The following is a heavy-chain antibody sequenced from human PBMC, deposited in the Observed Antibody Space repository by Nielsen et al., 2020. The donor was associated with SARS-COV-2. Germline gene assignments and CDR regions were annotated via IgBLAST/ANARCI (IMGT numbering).Heavy chain of an antibody. CDR1: GFTFSSYG. D-gene: IGHD3-22*01. CDR2: ISYDGSNK. CDR3: ANHYYDSSGYLNY. Sequence: GGSLRLSCAASGFTFSSYGMHWVRQAPGKGLEWVAVISYDGSNKYYADSVRGRFTISRDNSKNTLYLQMNSLRAEDTAVYYCANHYYDSSGYLNYWGQGTLVTVSS. V-gene: IGHV3-30*18. J-gene: IGHJ4*02.